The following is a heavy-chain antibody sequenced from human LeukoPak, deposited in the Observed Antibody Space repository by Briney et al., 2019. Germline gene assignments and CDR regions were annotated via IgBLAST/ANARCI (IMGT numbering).Heavy chain of an antibody. V-gene: IGHV1-18*04. Sequence: GESLKISCKGSGYSFTSYWIGWVRQAPGQGLEWMGWISAYNGNTNYAQKLQGRVTMTTDTSTSTAYMELRSLRSDDTAVYYCARQGLGILLIDYWGQGTLVTVSP. CDR3: ARQGLGILLIDY. D-gene: IGHD3/OR15-3a*01. CDR1: GYSFTSYW. J-gene: IGHJ4*02. CDR2: ISAYNGNT.